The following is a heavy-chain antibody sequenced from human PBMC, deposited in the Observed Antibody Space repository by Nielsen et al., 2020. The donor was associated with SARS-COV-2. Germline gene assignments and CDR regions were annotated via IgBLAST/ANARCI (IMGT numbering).Heavy chain of an antibody. V-gene: IGHV4-59*01. Sequence: SETLSFTCTVSGGSISSYYWSWIRQPPGKGLEWIGYIYYSGSTNYNPSLKSRVTISVDTSKNQFSLKLSSVTAADTAVYYCARDRYCSGGSCYDNWFDPWGQGTLVTVSS. CDR3: ARDRYCSGGSCYDNWFDP. J-gene: IGHJ5*02. D-gene: IGHD2-15*01. CDR2: IYYSGST. CDR1: GGSISSYY.